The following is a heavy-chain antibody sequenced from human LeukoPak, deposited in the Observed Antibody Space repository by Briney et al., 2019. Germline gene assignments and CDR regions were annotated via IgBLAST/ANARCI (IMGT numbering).Heavy chain of an antibody. J-gene: IGHJ6*02. CDR3: SLHFVTNTWSSGNLYYSGMDV. D-gene: IGHD3-10*01. Sequence: GGSLRLSCAASGFTFSDHYMDWVRQAPGKGLEWVGRIKSKSDGGTINYAAPVKGRFIISRDDSENTLYLQMNSLKTEDTGVYYCSLHFVTNTWSSGNLYYSGMDVWGQGTTVTVTS. CDR2: IKSKSDGGTI. CDR1: GFTFSDHY. V-gene: IGHV3-15*01.